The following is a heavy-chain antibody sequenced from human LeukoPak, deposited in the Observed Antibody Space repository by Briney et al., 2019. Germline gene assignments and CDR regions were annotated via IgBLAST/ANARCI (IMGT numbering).Heavy chain of an antibody. CDR1: GYTFTSYD. Sequence: ASVKVSCKASGYTFTSYDINWVRQATGQGLEWMGWMNPNSGNTGYAQKSQGRVTMTRNTSISTAYMELSSLRSEDTAVYYCAGSITIFGVPEGGFDPWGQGTLVTVSS. V-gene: IGHV1-8*01. CDR2: MNPNSGNT. D-gene: IGHD3-3*01. CDR3: AGSITIFGVPEGGFDP. J-gene: IGHJ5*02.